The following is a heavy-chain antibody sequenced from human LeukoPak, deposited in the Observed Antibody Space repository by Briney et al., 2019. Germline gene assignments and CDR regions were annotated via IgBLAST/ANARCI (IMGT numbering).Heavy chain of an antibody. CDR2: IIPILGIA. CDR1: GGTFSSYA. CDR3: ARGRDYGDNPYYYYGMDV. Sequence: GASVTVSCKASGGTFSSYAISWVRQAPGQGLEWMGRIIPILGIANYAQKFQGRVTITADKSTSTAYMELSSLRSEDTAVYYCARGRDYGDNPYYYYGMDVWGQGTMVTVSS. V-gene: IGHV1-69*04. J-gene: IGHJ6*02. D-gene: IGHD4-17*01.